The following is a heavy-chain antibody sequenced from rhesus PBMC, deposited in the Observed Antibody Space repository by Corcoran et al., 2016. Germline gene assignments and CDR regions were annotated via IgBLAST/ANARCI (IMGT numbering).Heavy chain of an antibody. CDR1: GYTFTDYY. J-gene: IGHJ4*01. V-gene: IGHV1S2*01. CDR2: INPYKDNT. CDR3: ARLNTVTIDY. Sequence: QVQLVQSGAEVKKPGSSVKVSCKASGYTFTDYYMHWVRQAPRQGLEGMRWINPYKDNTKYAQKFQGGVTMTRDTSTSTAYMELSSLRSEDPAVYYCARLNTVTIDYWGQGVLVTVSS. D-gene: IGHD4-23*01.